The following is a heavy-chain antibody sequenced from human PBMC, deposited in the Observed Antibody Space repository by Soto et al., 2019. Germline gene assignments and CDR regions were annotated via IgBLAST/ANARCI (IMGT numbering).Heavy chain of an antibody. CDR1: GFTFSSYG. CDR3: ARESGALTVTRYNWFDP. V-gene: IGHV3-33*01. D-gene: IGHD4-4*01. J-gene: IGHJ5*02. Sequence: LRLSCAASGFTFSSYGMHWVRQAPGKGLDWVAVIWYDGSNKYYADSVKGRFTISRDNSKNTLYLQMNSLRAEDTAVYYCARESGALTVTRYNWFDPWGQGTLVTVSS. CDR2: IWYDGSNK.